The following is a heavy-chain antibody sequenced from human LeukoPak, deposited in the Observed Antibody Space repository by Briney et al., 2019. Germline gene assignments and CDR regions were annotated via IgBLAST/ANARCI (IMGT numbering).Heavy chain of an antibody. CDR1: GGPISTYY. Sequence: AETLSLTCTASGGPISTYYWSWIRQPPGKGLEWIGYISYSGNTNYNPSLKSRVSLSVDTSKAQFSLRLSSVTAADTAVYYCAADYGDPDTLDYWGQGTHVTVSS. D-gene: IGHD4-17*01. CDR3: AADYGDPDTLDY. CDR2: ISYSGNT. J-gene: IGHJ4*02. V-gene: IGHV4-59*01.